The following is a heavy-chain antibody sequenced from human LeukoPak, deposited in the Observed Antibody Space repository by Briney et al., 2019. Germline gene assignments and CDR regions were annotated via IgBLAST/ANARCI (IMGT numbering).Heavy chain of an antibody. D-gene: IGHD7-27*01. CDR3: AKSLGSVAGAFDI. J-gene: IGHJ3*02. V-gene: IGHV3-64*04. CDR1: GFTFSSYA. CDR2: IRSDGVDV. Sequence: GGSLRLSCSVSGFTFSSYAMHWVRQAPGKGLEYVSVIRSDGVDVYYADSVKGRFTISRDNSKNTLYLQMNSLRAEDTAIYYCAKSLGSVAGAFDIWGQGTMVTVSS.